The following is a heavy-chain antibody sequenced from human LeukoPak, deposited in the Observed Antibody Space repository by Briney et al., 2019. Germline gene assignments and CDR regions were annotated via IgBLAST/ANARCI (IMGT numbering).Heavy chain of an antibody. J-gene: IGHJ4*02. D-gene: IGHD6-19*01. CDR3: AKAKRQWLVQVDY. V-gene: IGHV3-23*01. CDR2: FSGSGGTT. CDR1: GFTFSSYA. Sequence: PGGSLRLSCAASGFTFSSYAMNWVRQAAGRGLEWVSGFSGSGGTTYYADSVKGRFTISRDNSKNTLYLQMNSLRAEDTAVYYCAKAKRQWLVQVDYWGQGTLVTVSS.